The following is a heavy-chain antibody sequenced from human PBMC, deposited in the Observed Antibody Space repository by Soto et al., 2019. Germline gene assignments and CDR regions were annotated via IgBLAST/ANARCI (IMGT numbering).Heavy chain of an antibody. V-gene: IGHV3-7*03. Sequence: PGGSLRLSCAASGFTFSSYWMSWVRQAPGKGLEWVANIKQDGSEKYYADSVKGRFTISRDNSKNTLYLQMNSLRAEDTAVYYCAKVGHGGYDYLVDYYYYGMDVWGQGTTVTVSS. CDR2: IKQDGSEK. CDR3: AKVGHGGYDYLVDYYYYGMDV. J-gene: IGHJ6*02. D-gene: IGHD5-12*01. CDR1: GFTFSSYW.